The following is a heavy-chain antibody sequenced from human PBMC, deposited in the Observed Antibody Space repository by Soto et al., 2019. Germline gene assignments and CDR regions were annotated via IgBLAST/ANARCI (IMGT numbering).Heavy chain of an antibody. V-gene: IGHV3-30*03. Sequence: QVQLVESGGGVVQPGRSLRLSCAASGFTFSSYGMYWVRQSPGKGLEWVAVTSYDGNNKQYGDSVKGRFTISRDNSKNTLFMQMDSLRAEDTAIYYCARTTVPVAMGKAFNIWGQGTLVTVSS. CDR2: TSYDGNNK. D-gene: IGHD2-2*01. CDR1: GFTFSSYG. CDR3: ARTTVPVAMGKAFNI. J-gene: IGHJ3*02.